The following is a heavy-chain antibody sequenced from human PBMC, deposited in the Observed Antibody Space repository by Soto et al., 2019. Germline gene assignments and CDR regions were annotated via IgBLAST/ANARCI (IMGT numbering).Heavy chain of an antibody. CDR2: ISGSGSTI. D-gene: IGHD3-9*01. CDR3: ERDGLVIPVIIPTPMHL. Sequence: GWSLRLSCAASGFTFSGYEMNWVRHAPGKGLEWVSYISGSGSTIYYADSVKGRFTISRDNAKDSLYLQMNSLRAEDTAVYYPERDGLVIPVIIPTPMHLWHQRTTATVSS. J-gene: IGHJ6*02. CDR1: GFTFSGYE. V-gene: IGHV3-48*03.